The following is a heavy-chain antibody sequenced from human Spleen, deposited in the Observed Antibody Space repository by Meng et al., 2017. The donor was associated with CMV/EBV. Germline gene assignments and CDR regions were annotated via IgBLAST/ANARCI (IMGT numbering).Heavy chain of an antibody. V-gene: IGHV3-23*03. CDR1: GFTFSSYA. Sequence: GGSLRLSCAASGFTFSSYAMSWVRQAPGKGLEWVSVIYSGGSSTYYVDSVTGRFTVSRDNSKNTLYLQMSSLRAEDTALYYCAKANYDILTGPGLVDYWGQGTLVTVSS. CDR2: IYSGGSST. J-gene: IGHJ4*02. CDR3: AKANYDILTGPGLVDY. D-gene: IGHD3-9*01.